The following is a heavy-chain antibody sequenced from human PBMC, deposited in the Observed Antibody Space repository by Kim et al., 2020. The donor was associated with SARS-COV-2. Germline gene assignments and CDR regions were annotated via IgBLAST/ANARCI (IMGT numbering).Heavy chain of an antibody. CDR3: ARGFRARHISSSSWAGY. Sequence: ASVKVSCKASGYTFTSYDINWVRQATGQGLEWMGWMNPNSGNTGYAQKFQGRVTMTRNTSISTAYMELSSLRSEDTAVYYCARGFRARHISSSSWAGYWGQGPLVTVSS. CDR1: GYTFTSYD. D-gene: IGHD6-6*01. CDR2: MNPNSGNT. J-gene: IGHJ4*02. V-gene: IGHV1-8*01.